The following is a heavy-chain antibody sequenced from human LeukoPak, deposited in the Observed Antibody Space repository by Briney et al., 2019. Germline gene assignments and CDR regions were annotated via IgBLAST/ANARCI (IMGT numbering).Heavy chain of an antibody. D-gene: IGHD3-22*01. CDR1: GGSFSGYY. Sequence: SETLSLTCAVYGGSFSGYYWSWIRQPPGKGLEWIGEINHSGSTNYNPSLKSRVTISVDTSKNQFSLKLSSVTAADTAVYYCARGSAYYYDSSGPTNFDYWGQGTLVTVSS. V-gene: IGHV4-34*01. CDR2: INHSGST. J-gene: IGHJ4*02. CDR3: ARGSAYYYDSSGPTNFDY.